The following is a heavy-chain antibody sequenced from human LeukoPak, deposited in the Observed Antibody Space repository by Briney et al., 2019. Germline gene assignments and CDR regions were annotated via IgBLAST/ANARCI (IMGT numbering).Heavy chain of an antibody. V-gene: IGHV3-30*02. CDR2: IRYDGSNK. D-gene: IGHD3-22*01. CDR1: GFTFSSYG. CDR3: AKGGHYNEPEGSDY. Sequence: GGSLRLSCAASGFTFSSYGMHWVRQAPGKGLEWVAFIRYDGSNKYYADSVKGRFTISRDNSKNTLYLQMNSLRAEDTAVYYCAKGGHYNEPEGSDYWGQGTLVTVSS. J-gene: IGHJ4*02.